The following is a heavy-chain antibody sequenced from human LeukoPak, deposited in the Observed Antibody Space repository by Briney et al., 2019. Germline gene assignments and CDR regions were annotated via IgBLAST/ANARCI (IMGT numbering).Heavy chain of an antibody. CDR1: GFTFSIYS. Sequence: PGRSLRLSCTASGFTFSIYSMHWVRQAPDKGLEWVAVTSYDGSNKYYADSVKGRFTISRDNSKNTLYLQMNSLRVEDTAVYYCAKEFTRFGELLYFFDYWGQGTLVTVSS. D-gene: IGHD3-10*01. CDR3: AKEFTRFGELLYFFDY. CDR2: TSYDGSNK. V-gene: IGHV3-30*04. J-gene: IGHJ4*02.